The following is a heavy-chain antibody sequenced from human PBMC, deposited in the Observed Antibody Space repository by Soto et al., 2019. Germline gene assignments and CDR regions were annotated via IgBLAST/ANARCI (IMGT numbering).Heavy chain of an antibody. Sequence: KASETLSLTCTVSGGSISSYYWSWIRQPPGKGLEWIGYIYYSGSTNYNPSLKSRVTISVDTSKNQFSLKLSSVTAADTAVYYCARLGRDYDFWSGYYGPYYYYYMDVWGKGTTVTVSS. D-gene: IGHD3-3*01. J-gene: IGHJ6*03. CDR3: ARLGRDYDFWSGYYGPYYYYYMDV. CDR2: IYYSGST. CDR1: GGSISSYY. V-gene: IGHV4-59*08.